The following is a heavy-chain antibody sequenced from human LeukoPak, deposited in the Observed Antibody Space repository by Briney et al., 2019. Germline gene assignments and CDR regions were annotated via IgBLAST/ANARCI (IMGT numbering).Heavy chain of an antibody. V-gene: IGHV3-33*01. Sequence: PGRSLRLSCAASGFTFSSNGMHWVRQAPGKGLEWVAVIWYDGSNKYYADSVKGRFTISRDNSKNTLYLQMNSLRAGDTAVYYCARARYSNYPSQTRSRFDPWGQGTLVTVSS. CDR1: GFTFSSNG. CDR3: ARARYSNYPSQTRSRFDP. D-gene: IGHD4-4*01. CDR2: IWYDGSNK. J-gene: IGHJ5*02.